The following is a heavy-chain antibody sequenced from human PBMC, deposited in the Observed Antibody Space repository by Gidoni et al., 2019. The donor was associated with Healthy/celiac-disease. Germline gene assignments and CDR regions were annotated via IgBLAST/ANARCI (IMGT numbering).Heavy chain of an antibody. D-gene: IGHD3-22*01. J-gene: IGHJ4*02. CDR3: ARGPGHYYDSSGYYTQ. V-gene: IGHV5-51*03. Sequence: EVQLVQSGAEVKKPGESLKISCKGSGYSFTSCWIGWVRQMPGKGLEWMGIIYPGDSDTRYSPSFQGQVTISADKSISTAYLQWSSLKASDTAMYYCARGPGHYYDSSGYYTQWGQGTLVTVSS. CDR2: IYPGDSDT. CDR1: GYSFTSCW.